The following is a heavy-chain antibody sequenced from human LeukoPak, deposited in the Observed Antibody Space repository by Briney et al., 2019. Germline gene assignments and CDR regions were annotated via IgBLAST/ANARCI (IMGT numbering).Heavy chain of an antibody. J-gene: IGHJ4*02. Sequence: GASVKVSCKASGGTFSSYAISWVRQAPGQGLEWMGWMNPNSGNTGYAQKFQGRVTITRNTSISTAYMELSSLRFEDTAVYYCARVYYDFWSGYSLDYWGQGTLVTVSS. V-gene: IGHV1-8*03. CDR3: ARVYYDFWSGYSLDY. D-gene: IGHD3-3*01. CDR2: MNPNSGNT. CDR1: GGTFSSYA.